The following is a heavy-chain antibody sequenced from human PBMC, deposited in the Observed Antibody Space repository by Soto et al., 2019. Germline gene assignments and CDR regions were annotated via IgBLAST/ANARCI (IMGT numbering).Heavy chain of an antibody. Sequence: QVQLVESGGGVVQPGRSLRVSCAASGFTFRNYAIHWVRQAPGKGLEWVAVISFDGRNKYYADSVKGRFTISRDNSKNTLYLQMNILRGEDTAVYYCARGGDIAARPESDYYYGVDVWGQGTSVTVSS. D-gene: IGHD6-6*01. CDR1: GFTFRNYA. CDR2: ISFDGRNK. CDR3: ARGGDIAARPESDYYYGVDV. J-gene: IGHJ6*02. V-gene: IGHV3-30*04.